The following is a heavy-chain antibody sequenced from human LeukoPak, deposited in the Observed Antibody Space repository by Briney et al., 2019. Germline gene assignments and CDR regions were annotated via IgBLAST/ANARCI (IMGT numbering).Heavy chain of an antibody. J-gene: IGHJ4*02. CDR3: TRSQVGDFWSGYDY. D-gene: IGHD3-3*01. Sequence: GGSLRLSCAASGFIFNNYWMNWVRQVPGKGLEWVANINQDGSEKYSVDSVKGRFTISRDNAKNSLYLQMNSLRAEDTAVYYCTRSQVGDFWSGYDYWGQGTRVTVSS. V-gene: IGHV3-7*01. CDR1: GFIFNNYW. CDR2: INQDGSEK.